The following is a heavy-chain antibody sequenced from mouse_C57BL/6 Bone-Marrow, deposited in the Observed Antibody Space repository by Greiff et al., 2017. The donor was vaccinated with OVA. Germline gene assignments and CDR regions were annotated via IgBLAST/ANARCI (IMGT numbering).Heavy chain of an antibody. CDR1: GFTFSDYY. V-gene: IGHV5-12*01. CDR3: ARDYGSRTWFAY. Sequence: EVQLVESGGGLVQPGGSLKLSCAASGFTFSDYYMYWVRQTPEKRLEWVAYISNGGGSTYYPDTVKGRFTISRDNAKNTLYLQMSRLKSEDTAMYYCARDYGSRTWFAYWGQGTLVTVSA. CDR2: ISNGGGST. D-gene: IGHD1-1*01. J-gene: IGHJ3*01.